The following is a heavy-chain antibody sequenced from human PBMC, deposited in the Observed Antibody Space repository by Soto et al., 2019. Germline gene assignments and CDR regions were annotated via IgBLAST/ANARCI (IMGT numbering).Heavy chain of an antibody. CDR1: GFTFSNHG. D-gene: IGHD5-12*01. CDR3: GSGYGRKGHDTRFAY. V-gene: IGHV3-30*03. J-gene: IGHJ4*02. CDR2: ISYDGNDK. Sequence: QMQLVESGGGVVQPGRSLRLSCAASGFTFSNHGIHWVRKAPGKGRERVADISYDGNDKWYVDAVRGRLTISRDNTKNTVHLHRNGPRAVDTAMYYCGSGYGRKGHDTRFAYWGKGTLATVSS.